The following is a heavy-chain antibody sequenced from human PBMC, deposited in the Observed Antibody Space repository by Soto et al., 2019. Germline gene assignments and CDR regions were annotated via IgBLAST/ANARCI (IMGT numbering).Heavy chain of an antibody. CDR3: ARIPQIAVAGTRVGYFEL. V-gene: IGHV3-33*01. CDR1: GFTFSSYG. J-gene: IGHJ2*01. D-gene: IGHD6-19*01. Sequence: QVQLEESGGGVVQPGMSLRLSCAASGFTFSSYGMHWVRQAPGKGLEWVAVIWYDGSNKYYADSVKGRVTISRDNSKNTLYLHMNSLGAADTAVYYCARIPQIAVAGTRVGYFELWGRGTLVTVSS. CDR2: IWYDGSNK.